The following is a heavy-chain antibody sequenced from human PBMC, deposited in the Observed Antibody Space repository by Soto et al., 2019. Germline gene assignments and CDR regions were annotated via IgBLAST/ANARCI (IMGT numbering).Heavy chain of an antibody. CDR2: INAANGNT. Sequence: QVQLVQSGAEVKKPGASVKVSCKASGYTFTNNAIHWVRQAPGQRLEWMGWINAANGNTKYSKKFQGRVTTTRDTSASTVYMELSSLRSEATAVYYCAIHQGLCGGDSCWGYFYYLGQGTLVTVSS. CDR1: GYTFTNNA. J-gene: IGHJ4*02. V-gene: IGHV1-3*01. CDR3: AIHQGLCGGDSCWGYFYY. D-gene: IGHD2-15*01.